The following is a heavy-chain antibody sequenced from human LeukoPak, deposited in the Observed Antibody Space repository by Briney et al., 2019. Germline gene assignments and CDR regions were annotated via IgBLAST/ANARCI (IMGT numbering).Heavy chain of an antibody. V-gene: IGHV4-61*01. D-gene: IGHD1-26*01. CDR2: CYYSGIT. Sequence: SETLSLTCTVSGGSVSSRSYYWSWIRQPLGKRLEWIGYCYYSGITNYNPSLKSRVTMSVDTSKNQFSLKLTSVTAADTAVYYCARDQDGATFLDYWGQGALVTVSS. CDR1: GGSVSSRSYY. J-gene: IGHJ4*02. CDR3: ARDQDGATFLDY.